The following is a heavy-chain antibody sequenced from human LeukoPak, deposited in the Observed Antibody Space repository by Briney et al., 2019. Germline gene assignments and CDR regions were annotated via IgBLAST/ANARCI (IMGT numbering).Heavy chain of an antibody. V-gene: IGHV3-53*01. Sequence: GGSLRLSCEASGFTVSSNYMSWVRQAPGKGLEWVSVIYSGGTTYYADSVKGRFTISRDNSKNTLYLQMNSLRAEDTAVYYCAKDRGYSGYLFDYWGQGTLVTVSS. D-gene: IGHD5-12*01. CDR3: AKDRGYSGYLFDY. CDR1: GFTVSSNY. J-gene: IGHJ4*02. CDR2: IYSGGTT.